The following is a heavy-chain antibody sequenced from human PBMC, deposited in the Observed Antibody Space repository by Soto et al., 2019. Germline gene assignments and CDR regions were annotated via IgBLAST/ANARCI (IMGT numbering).Heavy chain of an antibody. Sequence: GEPLKSSCKGSGFSSTSYWISLVRQMHGTGLERMARIDPSDSYTNYSPSFQGHVNISAGKSISTAYLQWSSTKASDTAMYYCARQTYYYDSSGYYPRYYYYGMDVWGQGTTVTVS. CDR2: IDPSDSYT. J-gene: IGHJ6*02. D-gene: IGHD3-22*01. CDR3: ARQTYYYDSSGYYPRYYYYGMDV. CDR1: GFSSTSYW. V-gene: IGHV5-10-1*01.